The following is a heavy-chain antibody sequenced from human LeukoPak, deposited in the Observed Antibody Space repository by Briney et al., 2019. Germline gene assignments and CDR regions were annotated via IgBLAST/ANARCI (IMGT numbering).Heavy chain of an antibody. V-gene: IGHV1-2*02. CDR1: GYTFTGYY. CDR3: ARTMTISPAAFDP. D-gene: IGHD4-17*01. CDR2: INPNSGGT. J-gene: IGHJ5*02. Sequence: VASVKVSCKASGYTFTGYYMHWVRQAPGQGLEWMGWINPNSGGTNYAQKFQGRVTMTRDTSISTAYMELSRLRSDDTAVYYCARTMTISPAAFDPWGQGTLVTVSS.